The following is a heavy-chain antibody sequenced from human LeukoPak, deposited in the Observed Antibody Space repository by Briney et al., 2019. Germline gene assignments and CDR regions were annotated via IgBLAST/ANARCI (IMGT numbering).Heavy chain of an antibody. D-gene: IGHD3-22*01. CDR2: IDYRERT. CDR1: GDSISRSGSY. J-gene: IGHJ1*01. Sequence: SETLSLTCSVSGDSISRSGSYWDWIRQPPGKGLEGIMTIDYRERTYYSPSLKSRAAMSVDASNNQFSLTLRSVTAADTAVYCCARRRYYDGSGYLEWGQGTLLSVSS. CDR3: ARRRYYDGSGYLE. V-gene: IGHV4-39*01.